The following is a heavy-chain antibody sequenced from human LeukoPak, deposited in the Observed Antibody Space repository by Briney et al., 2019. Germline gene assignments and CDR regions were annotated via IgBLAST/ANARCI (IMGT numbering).Heavy chain of an antibody. Sequence: GGSLRLSCAASGFTVSSKYMSWVRQAPGKGLEWVSVFYSGGSTYYADSVNGRFTISRDNSKNTVYLQMNSLRAEDTAVYYCARAPGGYDSSGSGAFDIWGQGTMVTVSS. CDR1: GFTVSSKY. D-gene: IGHD3-22*01. CDR3: ARAPGGYDSSGSGAFDI. J-gene: IGHJ3*02. V-gene: IGHV3-66*01. CDR2: FYSGGST.